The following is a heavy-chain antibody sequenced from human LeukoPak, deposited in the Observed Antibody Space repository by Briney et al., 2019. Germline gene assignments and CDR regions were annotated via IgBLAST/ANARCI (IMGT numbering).Heavy chain of an antibody. CDR3: ARYGPLYYYYYMDV. V-gene: IGHV1-8*01. D-gene: IGHD3-10*01. Sequence: ASVKVSCKASGYTFTSYDINWVRQATGQGLEWMGWMNPNSGNTGYAQKFQGRVTMTRNTSISTAYMELSSLRSEDTAVYYCARYGPLYYYYYMDVWGKGTTVTVSS. CDR2: MNPNSGNT. CDR1: GYTFTSYD. J-gene: IGHJ6*03.